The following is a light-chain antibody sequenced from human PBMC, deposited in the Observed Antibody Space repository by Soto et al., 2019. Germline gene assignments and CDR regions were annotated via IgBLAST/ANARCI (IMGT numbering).Light chain of an antibody. CDR2: KAS. CDR3: QHYYSTFPYT. Sequence: DIQMTQSPSTLSAFVGDRVTITCRASQSISSWLAWYQQKPGKAPKLLIYKASSLESGVPSRFSGSGSGTEFTLTISILQPDDFATYYCQHYYSTFPYTFGQGTKLEIK. V-gene: IGKV1-5*03. J-gene: IGKJ2*01. CDR1: QSISSW.